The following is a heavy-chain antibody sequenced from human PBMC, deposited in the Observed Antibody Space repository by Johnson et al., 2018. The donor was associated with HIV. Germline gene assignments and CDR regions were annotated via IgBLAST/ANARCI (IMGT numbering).Heavy chain of an antibody. CDR3: ARACRDGYTCDAFDI. CDR1: EFTFSAFG. J-gene: IGHJ3*02. V-gene: IGHV3-33*08. Sequence: QVQLVESGGGVVQPGRSLRLSCAASEFTFSAFGMHWVRQAPGKGLEWVAVIRYDGSNKYYADSVKGRFTISRDNSKNTFVLQMNSLRAEDTAVFYCARACRDGYTCDAFDIWGQGTMVTVSS. CDR2: IRYDGSNK. D-gene: IGHD5-24*01.